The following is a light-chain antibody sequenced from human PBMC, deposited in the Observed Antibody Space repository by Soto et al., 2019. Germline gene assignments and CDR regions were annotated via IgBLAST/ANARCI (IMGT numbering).Light chain of an antibody. CDR3: QHYNSYSEA. J-gene: IGKJ1*01. Sequence: DIQMTQAPSTLSGSVGDRVTITCRASQTISSWLAWYQQKPGKAPKLLIYKGSTLKSGVPSRFSGSGSGTVFTLTISSLQPHDFATYDCQHYNSYSEAFGQGTKVELK. V-gene: IGKV1-5*03. CDR1: QTISSW. CDR2: KGS.